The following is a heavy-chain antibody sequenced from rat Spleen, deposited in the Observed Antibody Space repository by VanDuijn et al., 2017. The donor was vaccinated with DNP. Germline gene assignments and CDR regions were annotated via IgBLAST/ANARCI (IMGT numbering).Heavy chain of an antibody. CDR2: IWSGGST. J-gene: IGHJ4*01. Sequence: QVQLKESGPGLVQPSQTLSLTCTISGFSLTSNSVHWVRQPPGKGLEWVGAIWSGGSTDYNSALKSRLSISRDTSKSQVFLKMNSLQTEDTAIYFCTRSLATEGIPDAWGQGTSVTVSS. V-gene: IGHV2-1*01. CDR1: GFSLTSNS. CDR3: TRSLATEGIPDA. D-gene: IGHD1-11*01.